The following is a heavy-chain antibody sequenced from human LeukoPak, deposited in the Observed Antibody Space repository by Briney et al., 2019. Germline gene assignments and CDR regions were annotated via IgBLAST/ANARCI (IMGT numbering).Heavy chain of an antibody. CDR1: GFTFSSYG. Sequence: VGSLRLSCAASGFTFSSYGMHWVRQAPGKGLEWVAFIRYHGSNKYYADSVKGRFTISRDNSKNTLYLQMNSLRAEDTAVYYCANLRFLVWQAPKYNWFDPWGQGTLVTASS. V-gene: IGHV3-30*02. D-gene: IGHD3-3*01. CDR2: IRYHGSNK. CDR3: ANLRFLVWQAPKYNWFDP. J-gene: IGHJ5*02.